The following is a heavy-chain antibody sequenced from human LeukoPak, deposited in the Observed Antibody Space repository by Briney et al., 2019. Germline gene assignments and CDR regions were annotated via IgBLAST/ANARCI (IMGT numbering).Heavy chain of an antibody. V-gene: IGHV1-2*02. CDR3: ASSEAAVADNWFDP. CDR1: GYTFTSYY. J-gene: IGHJ5*02. CDR2: INPNSGGT. D-gene: IGHD6-19*01. Sequence: ASVKVSCKASGYTFTSYYMHWVRQAPGQGLEWMGWINPNSGGTNYAQKFQGRVTMTRDTSTSTVYMELSSLRSEDTAVYYCASSEAAVADNWFDPWGQGTLVTVSS.